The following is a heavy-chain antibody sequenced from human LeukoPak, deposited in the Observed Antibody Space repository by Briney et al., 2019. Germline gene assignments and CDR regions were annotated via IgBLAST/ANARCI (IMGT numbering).Heavy chain of an antibody. J-gene: IGHJ4*02. V-gene: IGHV3-74*01. CDR1: GFTFTTSW. CDR2: INSDGSST. Sequence: GGSLRLSCAASGFTFTTSWMHWVRQAPGKGLVWVSHINSDGSSTSYADSVKGRFTISRDNAKNTLYLQMNSLRAEDTAVYYCARLNGLFDYWGQGTLVTVSS. D-gene: IGHD4-17*01. CDR3: ARLNGLFDY.